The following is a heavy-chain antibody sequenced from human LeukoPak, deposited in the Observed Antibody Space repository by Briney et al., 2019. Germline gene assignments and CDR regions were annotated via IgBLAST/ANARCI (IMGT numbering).Heavy chain of an antibody. J-gene: IGHJ4*02. V-gene: IGHV4-59*01. Sequence: SETLSLTCTVSGDSISSYYWTWIRQPPGKGLEWIGYIYYSGTTNCNPSLKSRVTISVDTSKNQFSLKLSSVTAADTAVYYCASGRPLGFDYWGQGTLVTVFS. CDR1: GDSISSYY. CDR2: IYYSGTT. CDR3: ASGRPLGFDY. D-gene: IGHD1-26*01.